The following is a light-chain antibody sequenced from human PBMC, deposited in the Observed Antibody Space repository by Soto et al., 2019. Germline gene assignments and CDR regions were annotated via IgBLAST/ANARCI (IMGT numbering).Light chain of an antibody. J-gene: IGLJ1*01. CDR2: EAT. Sequence: QSVLTQPASVSGSPGQSITISCTGSNNDVGRVGLVSWYQMHPGKAPKVMIYEATKRPSGLSNRFSGSKFGNTASLTISGLQAEDEAAYYCCAYAGGSHLFVFGTGTKLTVL. CDR3: CAYAGGSHLFV. CDR1: NNDVGRVGL. V-gene: IGLV2-23*01.